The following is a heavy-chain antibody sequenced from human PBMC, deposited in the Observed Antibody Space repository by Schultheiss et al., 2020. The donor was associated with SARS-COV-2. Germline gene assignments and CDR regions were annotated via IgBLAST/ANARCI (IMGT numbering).Heavy chain of an antibody. CDR3: AAAYYDFWSGYSDYYYYGMDV. CDR1: GGTFSSYA. J-gene: IGHJ6*02. V-gene: IGHV1-69*13. Sequence: SVKVSCKASGGTFSSYAISWVRQAPGQGLEWMGGIIPIFGTANYAQRFQGRVTITADESTSTAYMELSSLRSEDTAVYYCAAAYYDFWSGYSDYYYYGMDVWGQGTTVTVSS. D-gene: IGHD3-3*01. CDR2: IIPIFGTA.